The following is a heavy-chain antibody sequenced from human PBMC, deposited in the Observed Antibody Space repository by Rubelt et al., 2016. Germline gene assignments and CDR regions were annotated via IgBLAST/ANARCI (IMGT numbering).Heavy chain of an antibody. CDR3: QVAVANTLY. CDR2: IDTNGGTT. D-gene: IGHD6-19*01. Sequence: VQLAESGGGLVQPGGSLRLSCSASGFTFSSYAMHWVRQAPGKGLEYVSGIDTNGGTTYYADSVKGRFTISRDNSKNTLYVQMSSLRAEDTAVYYCQVAVANTLYWGQGTLVTVSS. V-gene: IGHV3-64*05. J-gene: IGHJ4*02. CDR1: GFTFSSYA.